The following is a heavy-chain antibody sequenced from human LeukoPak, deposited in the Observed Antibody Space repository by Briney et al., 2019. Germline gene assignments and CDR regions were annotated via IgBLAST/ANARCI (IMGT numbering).Heavy chain of an antibody. Sequence: PSETLSLTCTVSGGSISSGSYFWSWIRQPAGKGLEWIGRIYTSGSTNYNPSLKSRVTISVDTSKNQFSLNLSSVTAADTAVYYCAKSGGSGLIDYWGQGTLVTVSS. CDR2: IYTSGST. CDR3: AKSGGSGLIDY. D-gene: IGHD1-26*01. J-gene: IGHJ4*02. CDR1: GGSISSGSYF. V-gene: IGHV4-61*02.